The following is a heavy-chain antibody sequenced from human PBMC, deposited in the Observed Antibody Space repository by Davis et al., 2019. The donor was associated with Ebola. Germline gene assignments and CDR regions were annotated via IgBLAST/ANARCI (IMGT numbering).Heavy chain of an antibody. CDR2: TYYSGST. J-gene: IGHJ3*02. CDR1: GCSISSYY. CDR3: ARVRCISTSCYGQNAFDI. Sequence: MPSETLSLTCTVSGCSISSYYWNWIRQPPGEGLEWIGYTYYSGSTNYNPSLKSRVTISVDTSKSQVFLKLTSVTAADTAVYYCARVRCISTSCYGQNAFDIWGQGAMVTVSS. D-gene: IGHD2-2*01. V-gene: IGHV4-59*01.